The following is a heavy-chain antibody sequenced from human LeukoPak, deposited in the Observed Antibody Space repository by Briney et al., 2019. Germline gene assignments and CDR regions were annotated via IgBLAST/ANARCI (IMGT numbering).Heavy chain of an antibody. CDR3: AKVPPYSGSWYTTLDY. CDR2: ISGSGGST. J-gene: IGHJ4*02. Sequence: PGRSLRLSCAASGFTFSSYAMSWVRQAPGKGLEWISAISGSGGSTYYADSVKGRFTISRDNSKNTLYLQMNSLRAEDTALYYCAKVPPYSGSWYTTLDYWGQGTLVTVSS. CDR1: GFTFSSYA. D-gene: IGHD6-13*01. V-gene: IGHV3-23*01.